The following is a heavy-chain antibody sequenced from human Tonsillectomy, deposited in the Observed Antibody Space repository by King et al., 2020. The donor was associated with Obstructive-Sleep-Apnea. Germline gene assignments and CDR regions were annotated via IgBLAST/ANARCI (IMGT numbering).Heavy chain of an antibody. CDR3: ARAGSWETVPDFDY. D-gene: IGHD1-26*01. CDR1: GGSISSGGYY. Sequence: VQLQESGPGLVKPSQTLSLTCTVSGGSISSGGYYWSWIRQHPGKGLEWIGYIYYIGGTYYNPSLKSRVTISVDTSKNQFSLKLSSVTAADTAVYYCARAGSWETVPDFDYWGQGTLVTVSS. CDR2: IYYIGGT. J-gene: IGHJ4*02. V-gene: IGHV4-31*03.